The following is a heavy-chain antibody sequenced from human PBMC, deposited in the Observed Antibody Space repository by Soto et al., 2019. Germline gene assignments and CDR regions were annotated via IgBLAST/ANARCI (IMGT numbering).Heavy chain of an antibody. D-gene: IGHD3-10*01. CDR2: ISSSASTI. CDR1: GFTFSDYY. Sequence: GGSLRLSCAASGFTFSDYYMAWMRQAPGKGLEWVSSISSSASTIYYADSVKGRFTISRDNAKNSLYLQMNSLRAEDTAVYYCARDSRGSGSRLGTWGQGTLVTVSS. CDR3: ARDSRGSGSRLGT. V-gene: IGHV3-11*01. J-gene: IGHJ4*02.